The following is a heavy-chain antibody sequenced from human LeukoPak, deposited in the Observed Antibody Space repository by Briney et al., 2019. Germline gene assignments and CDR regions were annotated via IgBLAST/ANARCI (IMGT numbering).Heavy chain of an antibody. CDR3: TTKVIRGNSGNDYDD. CDR1: GVTFSSYG. V-gene: IGHV3-30*03. CDR2: ISPDGNDK. Sequence: GGSLRLSCAASGVTFSSYGMHWVRQAPGKGLEWVALISPDGNDKLNGDSVKGRFTISRDDSKSTLYLQMNSLRAEDTAVYYCTTKVIRGNSGNDYDDWGQGTLVTVSS. D-gene: IGHD5-12*01. J-gene: IGHJ4*02.